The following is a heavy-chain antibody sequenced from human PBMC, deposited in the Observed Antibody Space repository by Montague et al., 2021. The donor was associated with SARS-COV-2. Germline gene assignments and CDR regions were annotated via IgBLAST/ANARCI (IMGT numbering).Heavy chain of an antibody. J-gene: IGHJ6*02. D-gene: IGHD3-3*01. CDR1: GGSFSGYY. CDR2: INHSGST. CDR3: ARIRCIMFCGVVITPYYYGMDV. V-gene: IGHV4-34*01. Sequence: SETLSLTCAVYGGSFSGYYWSWIRQPPGKGLEWIGEINHSGSTNYNPSLKRRVTISVDTSKNQFSLKLSSVTAADTAVYYCARIRCIMFCGVVITPYYYGMDVWGQGTTVTVSS.